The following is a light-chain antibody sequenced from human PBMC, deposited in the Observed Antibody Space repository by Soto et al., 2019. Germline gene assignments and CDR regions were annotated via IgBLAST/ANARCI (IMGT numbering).Light chain of an antibody. Sequence: ETVLTQFPGTLSLSPGERATLSCRASQNVGSRYLAWYQQKPGQAPRLLIYGTSNRATGIPDRFSGSGSGTDFSLTISSLEPGDLAVYYCQQYGSSPRTFGQGTKVEIK. CDR1: QNVGSRY. CDR3: QQYGSSPRT. J-gene: IGKJ1*01. CDR2: GTS. V-gene: IGKV3-20*01.